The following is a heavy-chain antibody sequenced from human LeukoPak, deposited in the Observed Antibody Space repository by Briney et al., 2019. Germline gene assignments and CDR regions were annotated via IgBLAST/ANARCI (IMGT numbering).Heavy chain of an antibody. Sequence: GGSLTLSCVASGFTFNTYAISSVSPPPGQWLEWVSAISSGGSTSYADSATGRFTISRDNSQDTLSLQMNSLRVEDTAVYYCAKERRAYDPWYFDLWGRGTLVTVSS. D-gene: IGHD5-12*01. CDR1: GFTFNTYA. CDR3: AKERRAYDPWYFDL. J-gene: IGHJ2*01. CDR2: ISSGGST. V-gene: IGHV3-23*01.